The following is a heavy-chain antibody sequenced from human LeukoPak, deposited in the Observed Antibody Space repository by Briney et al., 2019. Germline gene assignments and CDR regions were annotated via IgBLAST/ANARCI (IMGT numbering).Heavy chain of an antibody. CDR2: MNGEGTTI. CDR3: ATARNFRFEY. V-gene: IGHV3-74*01. Sequence: PGGSLRLSCATSGLTFRTTWMHWVRQAPGKGLMWVSRMNGEGTTIDYADSVKGRFTVSRDYAKNTLFLQMNNLRTEDTALYFCATARNFRFEYWGQRSLVIVSA. CDR1: GLTFRTTW. J-gene: IGHJ4*02. D-gene: IGHD1-7*01.